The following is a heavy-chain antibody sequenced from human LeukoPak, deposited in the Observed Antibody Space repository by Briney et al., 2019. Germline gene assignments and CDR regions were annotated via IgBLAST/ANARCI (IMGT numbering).Heavy chain of an antibody. CDR1: GGSISTFY. CDR3: ARQKVQWFDS. V-gene: IGHV4-4*07. CDR2: MHTRGGT. Sequence: PSETLSLTCTVSGGSISTFYWGWIRQPAGKGPEWIGRMHTRGGTDYNPSLKSRVSMSVDTSQNQFFLRLRSVTAADTAVYYCARQKVQWFDSWGQGSLVTVSS. J-gene: IGHJ5*01.